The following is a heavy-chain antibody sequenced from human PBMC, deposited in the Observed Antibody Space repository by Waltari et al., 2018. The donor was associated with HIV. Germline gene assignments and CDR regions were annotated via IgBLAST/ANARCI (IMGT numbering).Heavy chain of an antibody. CDR3: ARRALWLRPVYYFDY. V-gene: IGHV4-34*01. CDR2: INHRRNT. D-gene: IGHD5-12*01. J-gene: IGHJ4*02. Sequence: QVQLQQWGAGLLKPSETLSLTCAVYGEPFDGYYWSWIRQPPGKRLEWMGEINHRRNTKHNPSLKSRIHKSVDAAKNQFSLNLNSVTAADTGVYYCARRALWLRPVYYFDYWGQGALVTVSS. CDR1: GEPFDGYY.